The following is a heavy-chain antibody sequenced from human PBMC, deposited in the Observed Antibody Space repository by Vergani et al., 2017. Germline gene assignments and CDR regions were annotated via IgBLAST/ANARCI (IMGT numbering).Heavy chain of an antibody. V-gene: IGHV3-30*18. CDR1: GFTFSSYG. CDR2: ISYDGSNK. Sequence: QVQLVESGGGVVQPGRSLRLSCAASGFTFSSYGMHWVRRAPGKGLEWVAVISYDGSNKYYADSVKGRFTISRDNSKNTLYLQMNSLRAEDTAVYYCAKEATADYWYFDLWGRGTLVTVSS. CDR3: AKEATADYWYFDL. D-gene: IGHD2-21*02. J-gene: IGHJ2*01.